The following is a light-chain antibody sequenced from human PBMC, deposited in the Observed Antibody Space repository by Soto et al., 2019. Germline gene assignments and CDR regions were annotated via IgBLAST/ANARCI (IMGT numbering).Light chain of an antibody. Sequence: IVLTQSPATLSLSPGKRATLSCRASQSVSSYLAWYQQKSGQAPRLLIYDASNRATGIPARFSGSGSGTEFTLTISSLQPDDFATYYCQQYNSYPWTFGQGTKVDIK. CDR2: DAS. V-gene: IGKV3-11*01. CDR3: QQYNSYPWT. CDR1: QSVSSY. J-gene: IGKJ1*01.